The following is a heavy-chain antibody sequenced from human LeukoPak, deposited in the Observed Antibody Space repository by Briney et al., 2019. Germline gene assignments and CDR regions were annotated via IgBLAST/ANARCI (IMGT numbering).Heavy chain of an antibody. CDR2: IYYSGST. Sequence: SETLSLTCTVSGGSISSYYWSWIRQPPGKGLEWIGYIYYSGSTNYNPSLKSRVTISVDTSKNQFSLKLSSVTAAHTAVYYCARGFAVGGPQSFDIWGQGTMVTVSS. CDR3: ARGFAVGGPQSFDI. D-gene: IGHD3-16*01. CDR1: GGSISSYY. J-gene: IGHJ3*02. V-gene: IGHV4-59*08.